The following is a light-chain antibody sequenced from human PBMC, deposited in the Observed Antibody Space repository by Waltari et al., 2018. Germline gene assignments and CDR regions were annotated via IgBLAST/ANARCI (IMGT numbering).Light chain of an antibody. CDR3: CSYAGLGIYV. CDR1: SRDVGNYNL. CDR2: EVT. V-gene: IGLV2-23*02. J-gene: IGLJ1*01. Sequence: QSGLTQPASVSGSPGQSITISCTGTSRDVGNYNLVPWYPQYPGKAPKLMVYEVTKWTSGVSDRFSGSKSGNTASLTIYGLQSEDEADYYCCSYAGLGIYVFGTGTKVTVL.